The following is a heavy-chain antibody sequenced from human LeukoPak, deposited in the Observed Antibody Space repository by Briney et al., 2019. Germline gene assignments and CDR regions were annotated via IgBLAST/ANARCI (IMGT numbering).Heavy chain of an antibody. Sequence: ASVKVSCKASGYTSTGYYMHWVRQAPGQGLEWMGRINPNSGGTNYAQKFQGRVTMTRDTSISTAYMELSRLRSDDTAVYYCASHTGRARAFDIWGQGTMVTVSS. CDR3: ASHTGRARAFDI. J-gene: IGHJ3*02. CDR2: INPNSGGT. V-gene: IGHV1-2*06. CDR1: GYTSTGYY.